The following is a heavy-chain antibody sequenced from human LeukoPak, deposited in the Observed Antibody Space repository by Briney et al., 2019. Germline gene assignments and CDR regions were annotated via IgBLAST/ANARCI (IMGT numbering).Heavy chain of an antibody. CDR2: IYYSGST. CDR3: AREEWFDP. V-gene: IGHV4-39*07. Sequence: SETLSLTCTVSGYSISSSSYYWGWIRQPPGKGLEWIGSIYYSGSTYYNPSLKSRVTISVDTSKNQFSLKLSSVTAADTAVYYCAREEWFDPWGQGTLVTVSS. J-gene: IGHJ5*02. CDR1: GYSISSSSYY.